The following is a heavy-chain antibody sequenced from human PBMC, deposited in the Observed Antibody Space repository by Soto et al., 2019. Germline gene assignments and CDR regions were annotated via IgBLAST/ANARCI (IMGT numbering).Heavy chain of an antibody. CDR2: INHNGVSR. D-gene: IGHD3-3*01. CDR3: AIPAYYDFWSALNYYYGMDV. Sequence: GGSLRLSCSASGFTFGSYAFHWVRQASGKGLEYVSAINHNGVSRYYADSVKGRFTISRDNSKNTLYLQMNSLRAEDTAVYYCAIPAYYDFWSALNYYYGMDVWGQGTTVTVSS. CDR1: GFTFGSYA. V-gene: IGHV3-64*04. J-gene: IGHJ6*02.